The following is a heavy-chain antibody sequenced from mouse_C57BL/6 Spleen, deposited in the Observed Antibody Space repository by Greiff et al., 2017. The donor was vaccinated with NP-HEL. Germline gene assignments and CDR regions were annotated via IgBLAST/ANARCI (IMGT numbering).Heavy chain of an antibody. CDR1: GYTFTSYW. J-gene: IGHJ4*01. V-gene: IGHV1-53*01. Sequence: VQLQQPGTELVKPGASVKLSCKASGYTFTSYWMHWVKQRPGQGLEWIGNINPSNGGTNYNEKFKSKATLTVDKSSSTAYMQLSSLTSEDSAVYYCARSHITTVVYYYAMDYWGQGTSVTVSS. D-gene: IGHD1-1*01. CDR2: INPSNGGT. CDR3: ARSHITTVVYYYAMDY.